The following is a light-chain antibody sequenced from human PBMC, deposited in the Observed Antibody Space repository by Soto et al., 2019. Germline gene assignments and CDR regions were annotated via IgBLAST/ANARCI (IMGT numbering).Light chain of an antibody. CDR1: QGISNY. CDR2: AAS. CDR3: QKYNSAPQT. V-gene: IGKV1-27*01. J-gene: IGKJ1*01. Sequence: TPLTESPSSLPATVRDRVAFTCRASQGISNYLAWYQQKPGRVPKLLIYAASTLQSGVPSRFSGSGSGTDFTLTISSLQPEDVATYYCQKYNSAPQTFGQRAKVDI.